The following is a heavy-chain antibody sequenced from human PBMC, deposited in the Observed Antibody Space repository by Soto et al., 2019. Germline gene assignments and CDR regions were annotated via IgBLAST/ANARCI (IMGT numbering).Heavy chain of an antibody. Sequence: QVQLVQSGAEVKKPGSSVKVSCTASGGTFSRNAISWVRQAPGQGLEWMGGIIPIYASPNYAQNFQGRVTVTADKATSTAYLELSRLKFADAAIYYCAVTVTGSRSPLAHWGRGTLVIVAS. CDR1: GGTFSRNA. V-gene: IGHV1-69*06. J-gene: IGHJ4*02. CDR3: AVTVTGSRSPLAH. CDR2: IIPIYASP. D-gene: IGHD3-9*01.